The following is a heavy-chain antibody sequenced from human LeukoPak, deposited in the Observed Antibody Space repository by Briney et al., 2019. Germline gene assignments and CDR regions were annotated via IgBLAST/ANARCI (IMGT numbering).Heavy chain of an antibody. J-gene: IGHJ4*02. CDR1: GGSFSGYY. CDR2: INHSGST. CDR3: ARGRLYYFDY. D-gene: IGHD2/OR15-2a*01. V-gene: IGHV4-34*01. Sequence: SETPSLTCAVYGGSFSGYYWSWIRQPPGKGLEWIGEINHSGSTNYNPSLKSRVTISVDTSKNQFSLKLSSVTAADTAVYYCARGRLYYFDYWGQGTLVTVSS.